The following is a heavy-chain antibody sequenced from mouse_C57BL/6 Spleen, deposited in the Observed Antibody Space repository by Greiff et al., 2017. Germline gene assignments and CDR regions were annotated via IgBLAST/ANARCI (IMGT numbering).Heavy chain of an antibody. CDR3: ARADLSFDY. J-gene: IGHJ2*01. D-gene: IGHD1-1*01. V-gene: IGHV3-6*01. CDR1: GYSITSGYY. Sequence: EVKLQESGPGLVKPSQSLSLTCSVTGYSITSGYYWNWLRQFPGNKLEWMGYISYDGSNNYNPSLKNLISVTRDTSKNQFFLTLNSVTTEDTSTYYCARADLSFDYWGQGTTLTVSS. CDR2: ISYDGSN.